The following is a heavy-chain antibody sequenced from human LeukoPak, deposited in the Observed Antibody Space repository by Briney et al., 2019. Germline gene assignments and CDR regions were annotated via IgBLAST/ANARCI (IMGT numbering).Heavy chain of an antibody. CDR1: GFTFSNYW. CDR3: ARDQGLGHYFDS. CDR2: IYRDGST. J-gene: IGHJ4*02. Sequence: GGSLRLSCAGSGFTFSNYWVHWVRQAPGKGLEWVSSIYRDGSTYYADSVKGRFTISRDNSKNTVYLQMNSLRAEDTAVYYCARDQGLGHYFDSWGQGTLVTVSS. D-gene: IGHD3-10*01. V-gene: IGHV3-53*01.